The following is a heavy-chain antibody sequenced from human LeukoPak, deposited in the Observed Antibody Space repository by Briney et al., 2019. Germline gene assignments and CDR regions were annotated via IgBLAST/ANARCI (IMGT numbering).Heavy chain of an antibody. CDR3: ARAQIYCSGGSCYPRVLWY. V-gene: IGHV4-30-2*01. CDR1: GGSISSGGYY. J-gene: IGHJ4*02. CDR2: IYHSGST. D-gene: IGHD2-15*01. Sequence: SETLSLTCTVSGGSISSGGYYWSWIRQPPGKGLEWIGYIYHSGSTYYNPSLKSRVTISVDTSKNQFSLKLSSVTAADTAVYYCARAQIYCSGGSCYPRVLWYWGQGTLVTVSS.